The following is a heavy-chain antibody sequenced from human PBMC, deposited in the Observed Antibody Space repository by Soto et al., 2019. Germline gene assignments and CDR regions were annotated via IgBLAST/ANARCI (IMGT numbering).Heavy chain of an antibody. CDR2: ISSSSSTI. CDR1: GFTFSSYS. CDR3: ARDKTGTYYYYYYMDV. J-gene: IGHJ6*03. D-gene: IGHD1-1*01. V-gene: IGHV3-48*01. Sequence: EVQLVESGGGLVQPGGSLRLSCAASGFTFSSYSMNWVRQAPGKGLEWVSDISSSSSTIYYADSVKGRFTISRDNAKNSLYLQMNSLRAEDTAVYYCARDKTGTYYYYYYMDVWGKGTTVTVSS.